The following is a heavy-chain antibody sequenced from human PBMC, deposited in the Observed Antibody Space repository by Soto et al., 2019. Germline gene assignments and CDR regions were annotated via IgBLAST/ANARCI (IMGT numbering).Heavy chain of an antibody. CDR2: ISPCSGHI. Sequence: EVHLVESGGGLVKPGGSLRLSCAVSGFTFSSCTMNWVRQAPGKGLEWVSCISPCSGHIYYADSVKGRLTISRDNATNSLFLQMNSLGVEDTAVYDGSCGSGGGCHKHYGMDVWGQGPTVTVPS. D-gene: IGHD2-15*01. CDR3: SCGSGGGCHKHYGMDV. J-gene: IGHJ6*02. V-gene: IGHV3-21*06. CDR1: GFTFSSCT.